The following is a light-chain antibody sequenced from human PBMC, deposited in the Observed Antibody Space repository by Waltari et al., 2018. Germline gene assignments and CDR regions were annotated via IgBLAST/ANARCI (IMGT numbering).Light chain of an antibody. CDR3: QVWDRNSDHVI. CDR1: NSERKT. Sequence: SYELTQPPSVSVAPGQTATLTCAGRNSERKTVHWYRQKAGRAPVLVVYDDRNRPSGIPERFSGSNSKNTAALTISRVEAEDEADYYCQVWDRNSDHVILGGGTKLTVL. V-gene: IGLV3-21*02. CDR2: DDR. J-gene: IGLJ2*01.